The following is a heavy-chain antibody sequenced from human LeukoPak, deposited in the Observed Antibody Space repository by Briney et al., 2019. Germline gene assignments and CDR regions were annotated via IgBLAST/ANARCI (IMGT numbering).Heavy chain of an antibody. Sequence: SETLSLTCTVSGGYIISRSHYWGWIRQPPGKGLEWIGSVYYSGNTYYNPSLKTRATISVDTPTSKNQFSLTLSSVTAADTAVYYCARHHAEILVPNDWGQGTLVTVSS. V-gene: IGHV4-39*01. CDR2: VYYSGNT. CDR1: GGYIISRSHY. J-gene: IGHJ4*02. CDR3: ARHHAEILVPND. D-gene: IGHD1-1*01.